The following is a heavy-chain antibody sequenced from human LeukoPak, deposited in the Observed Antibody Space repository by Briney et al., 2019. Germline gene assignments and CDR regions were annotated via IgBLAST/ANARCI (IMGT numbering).Heavy chain of an antibody. Sequence: SETLSLTCTVSGGSISSSSYYWGWIRQPPGKGLEWIGSIHYSGSAYYNPSLKSRVTISVDTSKNQFSLKLSSVTAADTAVYYCARGGKRGRFRNCDYWGQGTLVTVSS. CDR3: ARGGKRGRFRNCDY. J-gene: IGHJ4*02. D-gene: IGHD2-21*01. CDR1: GGSISSSSYY. CDR2: IHYSGSA. V-gene: IGHV4-39*07.